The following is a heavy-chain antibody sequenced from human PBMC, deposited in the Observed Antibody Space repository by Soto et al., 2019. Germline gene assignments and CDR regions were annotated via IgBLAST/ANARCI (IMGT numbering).Heavy chain of an antibody. Sequence: QITLKESGPTLVKPTQTLTLTCTFSGFSVSTSGVGVAWIRQSPGKALEWLALIYWDNDKRYSPFLQSRVTNTKDTPKNQVVLTMDNLDPVDPGTYYCSPKGGRGGGMGGWGQGTTVTVSS. CDR2: IYWDNDK. CDR1: GFSVSTSGVG. J-gene: IGHJ6*02. CDR3: SPKGGRGGGMGG. D-gene: IGHD3-16*01. V-gene: IGHV2-5*02.